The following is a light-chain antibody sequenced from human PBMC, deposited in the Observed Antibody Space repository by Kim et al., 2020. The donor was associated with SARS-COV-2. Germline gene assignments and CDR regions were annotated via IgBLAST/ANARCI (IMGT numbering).Light chain of an antibody. Sequence: ASTGDRVTITWRASQVISSYLAWYQQKPGKAPKLLIDAASTLQSGVPSRFSGSGSGTDFTLTISCLQSEDFATYYCQQYYSYPLTFGGGTKVDIK. J-gene: IGKJ4*01. CDR3: QQYYSYPLT. V-gene: IGKV1-8*01. CDR2: AAS. CDR1: QVISSY.